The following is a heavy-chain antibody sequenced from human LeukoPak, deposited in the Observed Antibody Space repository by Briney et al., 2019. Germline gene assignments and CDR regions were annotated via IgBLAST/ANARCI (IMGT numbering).Heavy chain of an antibody. Sequence: PGGSLRLSCAASGFTFSSYLMSWVRQAPGKGLEWVANIKQDGSEKYYVDSVKGRFTISRDNGKNSLYLQLNSLRAEDTAVYYCARSPYTSGWYGVGYWGQGTLVTVSS. CDR1: GFTFSSYL. CDR3: ARSPYTSGWYGVGY. D-gene: IGHD6-19*01. V-gene: IGHV3-7*01. CDR2: IKQDGSEK. J-gene: IGHJ4*02.